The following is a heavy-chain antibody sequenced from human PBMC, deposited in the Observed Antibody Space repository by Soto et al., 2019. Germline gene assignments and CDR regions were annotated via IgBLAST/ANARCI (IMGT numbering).Heavy chain of an antibody. CDR1: GYSFTDYH. CDR2: INPKSGGT. Sequence: ASVKVSCKASGYSFTDYHIHWVRQAPGQGLEWLGRINPKSGGTSTAQKFQGWVTMTTDTSISTASMELTRLTSDDTAIYYCSRGDSTDCSNAACSSFYNHDMDVWGQGTTVTVSS. J-gene: IGHJ6*02. D-gene: IGHD2-8*01. V-gene: IGHV1-2*04. CDR3: SRGDSTDCSNAACSSFYNHDMDV.